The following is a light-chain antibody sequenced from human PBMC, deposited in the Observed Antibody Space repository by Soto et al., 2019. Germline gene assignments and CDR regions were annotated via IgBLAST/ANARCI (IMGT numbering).Light chain of an antibody. CDR3: QQANSFPLT. J-gene: IGKJ4*01. Sequence: DILMTQSPSSVSASVGARVTITCRASQAIGTWLAWFQQKPGEAPNLLIYAASSLQSGVPSRFSGSGSGTDFTLTISSLQPEDFATSYCQQANSFPLTFVGGTKVEIK. V-gene: IGKV1-12*01. CDR1: QAIGTW. CDR2: AAS.